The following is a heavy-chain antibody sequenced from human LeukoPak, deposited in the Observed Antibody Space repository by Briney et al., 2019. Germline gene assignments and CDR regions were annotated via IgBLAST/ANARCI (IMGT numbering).Heavy chain of an antibody. Sequence: ASVKVSCKASGGTFSSYAISWVRQAPGQGLEWMGGIIPIFGTANYAQKFQGRVTITADESTSTAYMELSSLRSEDTAVYYCARPYYYGSGSYYTPRVGYYYGMDVWGQGTTVTVSS. V-gene: IGHV1-69*13. D-gene: IGHD3-10*01. CDR3: ARPYYYGSGSYYTPRVGYYYGMDV. J-gene: IGHJ6*02. CDR1: GGTFSSYA. CDR2: IIPIFGTA.